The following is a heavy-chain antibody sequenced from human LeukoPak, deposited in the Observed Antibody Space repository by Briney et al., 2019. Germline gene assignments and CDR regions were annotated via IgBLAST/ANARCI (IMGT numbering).Heavy chain of an antibody. V-gene: IGHV3-15*01. J-gene: IGHJ3*02. CDR2: IKSKTDGGTT. D-gene: IGHD3-3*01. CDR1: GFTFSNAW. Sequence: GGSLRLSCAASGFTFSNAWMSWVRQAPGKGLEWVGRIKSKTDGGTTDYAAPVKGRFTISRDDSKNTLYLQMNSLRAEDTAVYYCARKNLVYSSRAAFDIWGQGTMVTVSS. CDR3: ARKNLVYSSRAAFDI.